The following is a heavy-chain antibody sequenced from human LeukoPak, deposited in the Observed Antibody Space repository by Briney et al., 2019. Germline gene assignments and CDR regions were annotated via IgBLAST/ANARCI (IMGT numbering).Heavy chain of an antibody. CDR2: INPNSGGT. CDR3: ARLQSGHNSDAFDI. V-gene: IGHV1-2*02. D-gene: IGHD1-1*01. Sequence: ASVKVSCKASGYTFTGYYIHWVRQAPGQGLEWMGWINPNSGGTNYAQKFQGRVTMTRDTSISTAYMELSRLRSDDTAVYYCARLQSGHNSDAFDIWGQGTMVTVSS. J-gene: IGHJ3*02. CDR1: GYTFTGYY.